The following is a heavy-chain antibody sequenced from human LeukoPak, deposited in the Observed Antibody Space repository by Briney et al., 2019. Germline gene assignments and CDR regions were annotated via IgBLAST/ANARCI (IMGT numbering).Heavy chain of an antibody. V-gene: IGHV4-31*03. J-gene: IGHJ5*02. CDR2: IYYSGST. D-gene: IGHD2-15*01. CDR1: GGSISSGGYY. Sequence: PSETLSLTCTVSGGSISSGGYYWSWIRQHPGKGLEWIGYIYYSGSTYYNPSLKSRVTISVDTSKNQFSLKLSSVTAADTAVYYCARDVVAGSRGGPAVRGWFDPWGQGTLVTVSS. CDR3: ARDVVAGSRGGPAVRGWFDP.